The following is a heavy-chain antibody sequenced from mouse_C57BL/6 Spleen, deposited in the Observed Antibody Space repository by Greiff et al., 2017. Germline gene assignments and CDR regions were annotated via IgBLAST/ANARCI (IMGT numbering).Heavy chain of an antibody. J-gene: IGHJ3*01. CDR2: ISYDGSN. Sequence: EVQRVESGPGLVKPSQSLSLTCSVTGYSITSGYYWNWIRQFPGNKLEWMGYISYDGSNNYNPSLKNRISITRDTSKNQFFLKLNSVTTEDTATYYCASTVVATPFAYWGQGTLVTVSA. V-gene: IGHV3-6*01. CDR3: ASTVVATPFAY. D-gene: IGHD1-1*01. CDR1: GYSITSGYY.